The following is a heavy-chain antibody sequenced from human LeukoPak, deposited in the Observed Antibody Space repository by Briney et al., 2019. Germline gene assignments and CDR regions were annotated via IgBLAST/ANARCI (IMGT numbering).Heavy chain of an antibody. J-gene: IGHJ6*03. D-gene: IGHD1-26*01. Sequence: SVKVSCKASGGTFSSYAISWVRQAPGQGLEWMGGIIPIFGTANYAQKFQGRVTITADTSTSTAYMELRNLKSDDTAVYYCARSGGYYFYMDVWGKGTTVTVSS. V-gene: IGHV1-69*06. CDR3: ARSGGYYFYMDV. CDR1: GGTFSSYA. CDR2: IIPIFGTA.